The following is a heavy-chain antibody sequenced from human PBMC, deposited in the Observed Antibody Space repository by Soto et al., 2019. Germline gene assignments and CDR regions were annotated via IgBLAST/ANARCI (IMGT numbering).Heavy chain of an antibody. J-gene: IGHJ4*02. V-gene: IGHV4-59*08. D-gene: IGHD3-10*01. CDR3: ATLRGLGEVSPYFDS. CDR2: VYDTGTT. Sequence: QVQLQESGPGLLKPSETLSLTCTVSYASINNYHWTWIRQPPGKGLEWIAYVYDTGTTNFNPSLKSRVTISMDTSKNQFSLKLTSVTAADTAVYYCATLRGLGEVSPYFDSWGQGLMVTVSS. CDR1: YASINNYH.